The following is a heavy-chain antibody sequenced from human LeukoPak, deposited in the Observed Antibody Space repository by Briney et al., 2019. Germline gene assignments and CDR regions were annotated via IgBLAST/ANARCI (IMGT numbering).Heavy chain of an antibody. V-gene: IGHV3-9*01. CDR1: GFTFDDYA. J-gene: IGHJ2*01. CDR3: AKAKGGLGQQHWYFDL. D-gene: IGHD6-13*01. Sequence: AGGSLRLSCAASGFTFDDYAMHWVRQAPGKGLEWVSGISWNSGSIGYADSVKGRFTISRDNAKNSLYLQMNSLRAEDTALYYCAKAKGGLGQQHWYFDLWGRGTLATVSS. CDR2: ISWNSGSI.